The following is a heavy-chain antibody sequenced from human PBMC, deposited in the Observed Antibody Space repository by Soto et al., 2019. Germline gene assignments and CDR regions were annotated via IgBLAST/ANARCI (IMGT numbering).Heavy chain of an antibody. CDR3: ARHRIEVVWRGFDF. V-gene: IGHV4-39*01. J-gene: IGHJ4*02. CDR2: SSYNGGT. CDR1: TDSSSFTNSY. Sequence: TLSLTCTVSTDSSSFTNSYWGWIRQPPGKGLQWIGSSSYNGGTFYNPSLKGRVVISFDTSKRQSSLQVTSVTAADTAVYFCARHRIEVVWRGFDFWGQGSPVTVSS. D-gene: IGHD3-10*01.